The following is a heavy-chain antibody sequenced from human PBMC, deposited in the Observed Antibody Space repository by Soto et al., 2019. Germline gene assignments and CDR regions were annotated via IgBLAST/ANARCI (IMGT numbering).Heavy chain of an antibody. V-gene: IGHV1-46*03. J-gene: IGHJ4*02. CDR1: GYTFTSYY. CDR3: ARAWVRELAYDY. CDR2: INPSGGST. Sequence: QVQLVQSGAEVKKPGASVKVSCKASGYTFTSYYMHWVRQAPGQGLEWMGIINPSGGSTSYAQKCRGRATTTRDTPTSTVYMELSSLRSEDTAAYYCARAWVRELAYDYWGQGTLVTAAS. D-gene: IGHD1-26*01.